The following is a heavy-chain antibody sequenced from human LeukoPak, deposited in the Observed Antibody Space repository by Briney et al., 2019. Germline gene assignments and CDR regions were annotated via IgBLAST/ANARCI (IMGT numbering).Heavy chain of an antibody. CDR1: GGSISSSNW. V-gene: IGHV4-4*02. D-gene: IGHD4-17*01. CDR2: IYHSGST. Sequence: KPSGTLSLTCAVSGGSISSSNWWSWVRQPPGKGLEWIGEIYHSGSTNYNPSLKSRVTISVDKSKNQFSLKLSSVTAADTAVYYCARFGRETTVTTGPGSLYYYNGMDVWGQGTTVTVSS. CDR3: ARFGRETTVTTGPGSLYYYNGMDV. J-gene: IGHJ6*02.